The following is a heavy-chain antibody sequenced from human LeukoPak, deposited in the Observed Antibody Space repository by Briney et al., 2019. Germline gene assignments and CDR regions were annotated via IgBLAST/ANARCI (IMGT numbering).Heavy chain of an antibody. D-gene: IGHD3-16*01. CDR1: GFTFKTYS. V-gene: IGHV3-48*04. Sequence: PGGSLRLSCAASGFTFKTYSMNWVRQAQGKGLEWISSISSSSSTIYYVYSVKGRFTISRDNAKNSLDLQIESLTAEDTACYSCASLYAWGRRDYMYVWGEGTTVTVSS. CDR2: ISSSSSTI. J-gene: IGHJ6*03. CDR3: ASLYAWGRRDYMYV.